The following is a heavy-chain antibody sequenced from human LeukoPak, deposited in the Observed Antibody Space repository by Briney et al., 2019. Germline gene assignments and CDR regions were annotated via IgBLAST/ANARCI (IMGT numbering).Heavy chain of an antibody. V-gene: IGHV3-48*01. CDR3: ASSDFAYCGGDCPLDY. CDR2: ISSSSSTI. D-gene: IGHD2-21*02. Sequence: PGGSLRLSCAASGFTFSNFGMNWVRQAPGKGLEWVSYISSSSSTIYYADSVKGRFTISRDNAKNSLYLQMNSLRAEDTAVYYCASSDFAYCGGDCPLDYWGQGTLVTVSS. J-gene: IGHJ4*02. CDR1: GFTFSNFG.